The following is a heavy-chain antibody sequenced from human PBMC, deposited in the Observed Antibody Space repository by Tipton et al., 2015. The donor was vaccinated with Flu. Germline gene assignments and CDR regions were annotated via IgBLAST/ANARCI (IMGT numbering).Heavy chain of an antibody. Sequence: TLSLTCTVSGGSIGSADYCWSWIRQAPGNGLEWFGHICYRGTTHYNPSLKSRLNISVDTSRKQFSLKLRSVRAADTAVYYGARYDLGDFGAFDVWGQGTLVTVSS. J-gene: IGHJ3*01. CDR3: ARYDLGDFGAFDV. D-gene: IGHD2-21*01. V-gene: IGHV4-30-4*01. CDR1: GGSIGSADYC. CDR2: ICYRGTT.